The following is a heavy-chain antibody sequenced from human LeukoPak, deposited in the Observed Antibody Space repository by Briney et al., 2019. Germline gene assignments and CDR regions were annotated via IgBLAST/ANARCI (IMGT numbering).Heavy chain of an antibody. Sequence: GRSLRLSCAASGFTFSSYAMHWVRQAPGKGLEWVAVISYDGSNKYYADSVKGRFTISRDNSKNTLYLQMNSLRAEDTAVYYCARGGVYYYGSGSPGFDYWGQGTLVTVSS. CDR3: ARGGVYYYGSGSPGFDY. D-gene: IGHD3-10*01. CDR1: GFTFSSYA. CDR2: ISYDGSNK. V-gene: IGHV3-30-3*01. J-gene: IGHJ4*02.